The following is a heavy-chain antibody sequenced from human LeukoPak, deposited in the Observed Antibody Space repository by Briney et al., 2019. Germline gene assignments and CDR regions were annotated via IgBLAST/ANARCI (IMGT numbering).Heavy chain of an antibody. J-gene: IGHJ4*02. V-gene: IGHV3-33*06. CDR2: IWSDGSNK. CDR3: AKNRYCSGVSCYVGPFDY. Sequence: GGSLRLSCAASGFTFSSYCMHWVRQAPGKGLEWVAVIWSDGSNKYYADSVKGRFTMSRDNSKNTLYLQMNSLRAEDTAVYYCAKNRYCSGVSCYVGPFDYWGQGNLVTVSS. D-gene: IGHD2-15*01. CDR1: GFTFSSYC.